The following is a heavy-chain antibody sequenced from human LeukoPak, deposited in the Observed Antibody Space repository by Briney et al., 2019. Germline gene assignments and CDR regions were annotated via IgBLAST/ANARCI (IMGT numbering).Heavy chain of an antibody. CDR3: ARDAGTGYFDY. V-gene: IGHV3-48*02. CDR1: GFTFGSFS. Sequence: GGSLRLSCVASGFTFGSFSTNWVRQAPGKGLEWISYISASSSTMYYADSVKGRFTISRDNAKNSLSLQINSLRDEDTAVFYCARDAGTGYFDYWGQGTLVTVSS. J-gene: IGHJ4*02. CDR2: ISASSSTM. D-gene: IGHD1-1*01.